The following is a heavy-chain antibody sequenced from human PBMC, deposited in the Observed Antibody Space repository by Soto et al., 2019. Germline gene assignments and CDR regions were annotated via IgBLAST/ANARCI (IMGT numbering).Heavy chain of an antibody. CDR1: GFTFSSYT. CDR2: ISGNGAYT. V-gene: IGHV3-23*01. J-gene: IGHJ5*02. Sequence: PGGSLRLSCAASGFTFSSYTISWVRQAPGKGLECVSGISGNGAYTYYADSVKGRFTISRDNSKNMLYLQMNSLRAEDTAVYYFAKCRAYELSSWFDPWGQGTLVTVSS. D-gene: IGHD1-1*01. CDR3: AKCRAYELSSWFDP.